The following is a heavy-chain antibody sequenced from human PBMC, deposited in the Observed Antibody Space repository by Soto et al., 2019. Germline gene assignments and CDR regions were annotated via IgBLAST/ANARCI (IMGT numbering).Heavy chain of an antibody. J-gene: IGHJ5*02. D-gene: IGHD2-15*01. CDR2: IYYSGST. Sequence: SVTLSLTCPVSGPSISSSSCYSGWIRQPPGKGLEWIGSIYYSGSTYYNPSLKTRVTISVDTSKNQFSLKLSSVTAADTAVYYCARGRAARVNWFDPWGQGTLVTVSS. CDR1: GPSISSSSCY. V-gene: IGHV4-39*07. CDR3: ARGRAARVNWFDP.